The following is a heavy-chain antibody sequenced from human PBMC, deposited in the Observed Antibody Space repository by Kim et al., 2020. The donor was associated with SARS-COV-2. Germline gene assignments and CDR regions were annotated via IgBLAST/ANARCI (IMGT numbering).Heavy chain of an antibody. CDR3: ARASSIAARPCFWFDP. Sequence: SVKVSCKASGGTFSSYAISWVRQAPGQGLEWMGGIIPIFGTANYAQKFQGRVTITADESTSTAYMELSSLRSEDTAVYYCARASSIAARPCFWFDPWGQGTLVTVSS. CDR1: GGTFSSYA. D-gene: IGHD6-6*01. J-gene: IGHJ5*02. V-gene: IGHV1-69*13. CDR2: IIPIFGTA.